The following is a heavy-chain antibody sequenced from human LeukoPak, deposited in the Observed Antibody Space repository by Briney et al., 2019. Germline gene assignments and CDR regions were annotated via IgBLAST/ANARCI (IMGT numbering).Heavy chain of an antibody. CDR3: AKSPYMVRGVNYWFDP. CDR2: ISGSGGST. V-gene: IGHV3-23*01. J-gene: IGHJ5*02. CDR1: GFTFSSYA. D-gene: IGHD3-10*01. Sequence: PGGSLRLSCAASGFTFSSYAMSWVRQAPGKGLEWVPAISGSGGSTYYADSVKGRFTISRDNSKNTLYLQMNSLRAEDTAVYYCAKSPYMVRGVNYWFDPWGQGTLVTVSS.